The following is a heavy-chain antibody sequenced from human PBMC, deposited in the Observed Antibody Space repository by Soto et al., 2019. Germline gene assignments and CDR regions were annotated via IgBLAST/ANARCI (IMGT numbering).Heavy chain of an antibody. Sequence: SETLSLTCTVSGGSISSYYWSWIRQPPGKGLEWIGYIYYSGSTNYNPSLKSRVTISVDTSKNQFSLKLSSVTAADTAVYYCARWRAGTGAFDIWGQGTMVTVSS. V-gene: IGHV4-59*08. J-gene: IGHJ3*02. D-gene: IGHD6-13*01. CDR1: GGSISSYY. CDR2: IYYSGST. CDR3: ARWRAGTGAFDI.